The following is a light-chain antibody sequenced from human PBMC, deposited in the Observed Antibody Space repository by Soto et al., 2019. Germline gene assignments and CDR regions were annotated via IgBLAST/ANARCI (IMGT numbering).Light chain of an antibody. Sequence: QSALTQPASVSGSPGQSITISCTGTSSDVGAYNFVSWYQQHPGKAPKLMIYDVSNRPSAVSYRFSGSKSGNTASLTISGLQAEDEADYYCSSSTSSGNNVFGTGTKLTVL. V-gene: IGLV2-14*01. CDR3: SSSTSSGNNV. J-gene: IGLJ1*01. CDR2: DVS. CDR1: SSDVGAYNF.